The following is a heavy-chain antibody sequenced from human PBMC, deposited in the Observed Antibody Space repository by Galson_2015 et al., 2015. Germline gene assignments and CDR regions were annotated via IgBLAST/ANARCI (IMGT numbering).Heavy chain of an antibody. D-gene: IGHD2-2*01. CDR3: ARSPAAMEYYFDY. Sequence: LRLSCAASGFTFSSYSMNWVRQAPGKGLEWVSSISSSSSYIYYADSVKGRFTISRDNAKNSLYLQMNSLRAEDTAVYYCARSPAAMEYYFDYWGQGTLVTVSS. J-gene: IGHJ4*02. CDR2: ISSSSSYI. CDR1: GFTFSSYS. V-gene: IGHV3-21*01.